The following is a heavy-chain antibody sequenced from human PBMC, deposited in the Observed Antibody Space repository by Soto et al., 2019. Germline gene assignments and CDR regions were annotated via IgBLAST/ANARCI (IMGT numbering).Heavy chain of an antibody. D-gene: IGHD6-25*01. V-gene: IGHV4-59*08. Sequence: QVQLQESGPGLVKPSETLSLTCTVPGGSINTYYWSWIRQSPGKGLEWIGNIYHSGSTNYNPSLKSRVTISVDTSKNQFSPRQCSVTAADTAVYYCAGLRQRMYKNFDYWGQGTLVTVSS. CDR1: GGSINTYY. J-gene: IGHJ4*02. CDR3: AGLRQRMYKNFDY. CDR2: IYHSGST.